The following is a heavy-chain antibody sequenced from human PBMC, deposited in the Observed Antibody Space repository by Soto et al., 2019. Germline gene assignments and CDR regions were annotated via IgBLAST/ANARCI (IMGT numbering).Heavy chain of an antibody. J-gene: IGHJ4*02. V-gene: IGHV1-58*01. Sequence: SVKVSCKASGFTFTSSAVQWVRQARGQRLEWIGWIVVGSGNTNYAQKFQERVTITRDMSTSTAYMELSSLRSEDTAVYYCAADNRRGYDFWSGIFDYWGQGTLVTVSS. CDR1: GFTFTSSA. CDR3: AADNRRGYDFWSGIFDY. D-gene: IGHD3-3*01. CDR2: IVVGSGNT.